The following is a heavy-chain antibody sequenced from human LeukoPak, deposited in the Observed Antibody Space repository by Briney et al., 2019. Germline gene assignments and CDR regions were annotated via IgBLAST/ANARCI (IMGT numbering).Heavy chain of an antibody. J-gene: IGHJ4*02. Sequence: GRSLRLSCAASGFTFRSYAMHWVRQTPGKGLECVAVIWYDGSNTYYADSMKGRFTISRDDSKNTLYLQMDSLRVEDTAVYYCASLPAAADLLWGQGTLVTVSS. V-gene: IGHV3-33*01. CDR1: GFTFRSYA. D-gene: IGHD6-13*01. CDR2: IWYDGSNT. CDR3: ASLPAAADLL.